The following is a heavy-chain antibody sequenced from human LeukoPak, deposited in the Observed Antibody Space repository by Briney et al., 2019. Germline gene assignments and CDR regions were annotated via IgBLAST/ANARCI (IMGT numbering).Heavy chain of an antibody. Sequence: ASVKVSCKASGGTFSSYAISWARQAPGQGLEWMGGIIPIFGTTNYAQKFQGRVTITADESTSTAYMELSSLRSEDTAVYYCARVLYSSSSSGGYYYHGMDVWGQGTTVTVSS. J-gene: IGHJ6*02. CDR3: ARVLYSSSSSGGYYYHGMDV. V-gene: IGHV1-69*13. D-gene: IGHD6-6*01. CDR2: IIPIFGTT. CDR1: GGTFSSYA.